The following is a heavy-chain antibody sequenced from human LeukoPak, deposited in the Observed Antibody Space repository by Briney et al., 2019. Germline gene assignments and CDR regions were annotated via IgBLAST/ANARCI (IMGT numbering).Heavy chain of an antibody. J-gene: IGHJ4*02. Sequence: GGSLRLSCAASGFTFSSYWMTWVRQAPGKGLEWVANIKQDGSEKYYVDSVKGRFTISRDNAKNSLYLQMNSLRAEDTAVYYCARRSRDTPIYFFDYWGQGTLVTVSS. CDR3: ARRSRDTPIYFFDY. CDR2: IKQDGSEK. V-gene: IGHV3-7*01. D-gene: IGHD5-24*01. CDR1: GFTFSSYW.